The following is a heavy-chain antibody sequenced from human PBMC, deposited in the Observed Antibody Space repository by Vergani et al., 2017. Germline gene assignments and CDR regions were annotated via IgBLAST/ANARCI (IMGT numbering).Heavy chain of an antibody. V-gene: IGHV3-21*01. CDR2: ISSSSSYI. J-gene: IGHJ4*02. Sequence: EVQLVESGGGLVKPGGSLRLSCAASGFTFSSYSMNWVRQAPGKGLEWVSSISSSSSYIYYADSVKGRFTISRDNAKNSLYLQMNSLRAEDTAVYYCARVETYYYDSSGYYYVDYFDYWGQGTLVTVSS. CDR1: GFTFSSYS. D-gene: IGHD3-22*01. CDR3: ARVETYYYDSSGYYYVDYFDY.